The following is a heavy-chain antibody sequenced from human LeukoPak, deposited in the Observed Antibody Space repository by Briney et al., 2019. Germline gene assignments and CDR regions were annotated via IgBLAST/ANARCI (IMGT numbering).Heavy chain of an antibody. J-gene: IGHJ1*01. Sequence: ASVKVSCKASGYTFTGYYMHWVRQAPGQGLEWMGWINPNSGGTNYAQKFQGWVTMTRDTSISTAYMELSSLRSEDTAVYYCARDIDSSGWEYFQHWGQGTLVTVSS. CDR3: ARDIDSSGWEYFQH. CDR2: INPNSGGT. CDR1: GYTFTGYY. D-gene: IGHD6-19*01. V-gene: IGHV1-2*04.